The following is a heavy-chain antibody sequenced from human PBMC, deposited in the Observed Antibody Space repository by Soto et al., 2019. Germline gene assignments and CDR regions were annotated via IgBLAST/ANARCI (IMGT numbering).Heavy chain of an antibody. V-gene: IGHV3-30*18. CDR1: GFTFSSYG. CDR3: AKGARLSIAVAGMCDY. CDR2: ISNDGSNK. J-gene: IGHJ4*02. D-gene: IGHD6-19*01. Sequence: QVQLVESGGGVVQPGRSLRLSCAASGFTFSSYGMHWVRQAPGKGLEWVAVISNDGSNKYYADSEKGRFTISRDNSKNTLYLQMNSLRAEDTAVYYCAKGARLSIAVAGMCDYWGQGTLVTVSS.